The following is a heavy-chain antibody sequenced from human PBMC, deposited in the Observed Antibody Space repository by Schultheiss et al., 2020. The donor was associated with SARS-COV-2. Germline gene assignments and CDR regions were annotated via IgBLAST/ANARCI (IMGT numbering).Heavy chain of an antibody. J-gene: IGHJ4*02. V-gene: IGHV3-64*01. Sequence: GSLRLSCAASGFTFSSYAMHWVRQAPGKGLEYVSAISSNGGSTYYANSVKGRFTISRDNSKNTLYLQMGSLRAEDMAVYYCARDNYGDYVFDYWGQGTLVTVSS. CDR3: ARDNYGDYVFDY. CDR2: ISSNGGST. CDR1: GFTFSSYA. D-gene: IGHD4-17*01.